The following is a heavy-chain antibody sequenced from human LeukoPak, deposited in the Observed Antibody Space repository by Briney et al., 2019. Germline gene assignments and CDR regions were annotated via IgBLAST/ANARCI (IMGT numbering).Heavy chain of an antibody. Sequence: KIGESLKISCKGSGYSFTNYWIGWVRQMPGKGLEWMGIIYPGDSDTRYSPSFQGQVTISADKSISTAYLHWSSLKASDTAMYYCARRGIAVAGTPAEYFQHWGQGTLVTVSS. V-gene: IGHV5-51*01. CDR1: GYSFTNYW. J-gene: IGHJ1*01. CDR2: IYPGDSDT. CDR3: ARRGIAVAGTPAEYFQH. D-gene: IGHD6-19*01.